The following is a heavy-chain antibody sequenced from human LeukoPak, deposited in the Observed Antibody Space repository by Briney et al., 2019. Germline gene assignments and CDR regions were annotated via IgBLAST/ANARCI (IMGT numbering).Heavy chain of an antibody. J-gene: IGHJ3*02. V-gene: IGHV4-61*01. D-gene: IGHD6-13*01. CDR3: ARQSRQQLVLAFDI. Sequence: SETLSLTCTVSGASVSSGSYYWSWIRQPPGRGLEWIGYFFYSGSTDYNPSLKSRVTISLDTSKNQFSLKLNSETAADTGLYYCARQSRQQLVLAFDIWGQGTMVTVSS. CDR1: GASVSSGSYY. CDR2: FFYSGST.